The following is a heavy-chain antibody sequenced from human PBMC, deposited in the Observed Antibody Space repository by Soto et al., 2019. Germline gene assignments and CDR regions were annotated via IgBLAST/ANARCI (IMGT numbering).Heavy chain of an antibody. D-gene: IGHD5-18*01. CDR1: GFTFSSYA. V-gene: IGHV3-23*01. CDR3: AKVNERIQLWQGSFDY. CDR2: ISGSGGST. Sequence: GGSLRLSCAASGFTFSSYAMSWVRQAPGKGLEWVSAISGSGGSTYYADSVKGRFTISGDNSKNTLYLQMNSLRAEDTAVYYCAKVNERIQLWQGSFDYWGQGTLVTVSS. J-gene: IGHJ4*02.